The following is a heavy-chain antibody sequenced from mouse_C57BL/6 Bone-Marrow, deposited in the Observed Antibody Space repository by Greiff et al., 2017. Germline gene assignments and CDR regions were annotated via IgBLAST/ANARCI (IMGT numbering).Heavy chain of an antibody. CDR3: ARSDDYFDY. CDR1: GYTFTDYY. Sequence: VKLVESGAELVRPGASVKLSCKASGYTFTDYYINWVKQRPGQGLEWIARIYPGSGNTYYNEKFKRKATLTAEKSSSTAYMQLSSLTSEDSAVYFCARSDDYFDYWGQGTTLTVSS. V-gene: IGHV1-76*01. J-gene: IGHJ2*01. CDR2: IYPGSGNT.